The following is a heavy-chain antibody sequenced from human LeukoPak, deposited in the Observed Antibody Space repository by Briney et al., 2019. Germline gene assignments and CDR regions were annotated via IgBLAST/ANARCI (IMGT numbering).Heavy chain of an antibody. D-gene: IGHD3-22*01. CDR1: GGSISSSSYY. V-gene: IGHV4-39*07. CDR2: IYYSGST. Sequence: SETLSLTCTVSGGSISSSSYYWGWIRQPPGKGLEWIGSIYYSGSTYYNPSLKSRVTISVDTSKNQFSLKLSSVTAADTAVYYCARVYRDITMIVVVITDYFDYWGQGTLVTVSS. CDR3: ARVYRDITMIVVVITDYFDY. J-gene: IGHJ4*02.